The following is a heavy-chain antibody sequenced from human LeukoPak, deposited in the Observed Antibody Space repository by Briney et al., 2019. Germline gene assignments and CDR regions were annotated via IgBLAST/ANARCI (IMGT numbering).Heavy chain of an antibody. CDR1: GYTFTTYG. CDR3: ASGEYQTGWPPKTAEYFRY. V-gene: IGHV1-18*01. J-gene: IGHJ1*01. Sequence: ASVKVSCKASGYTFTTYGVTWVRQAPGQGLEWMGWISGSNGNTNYSPRLQDRVTMTTDTSATTAYMELRRLRSDDTAVYYCASGEYQTGWPPKTAEYFRYWGQGTRVTVSS. CDR2: ISGSNGNT. D-gene: IGHD2/OR15-2a*01.